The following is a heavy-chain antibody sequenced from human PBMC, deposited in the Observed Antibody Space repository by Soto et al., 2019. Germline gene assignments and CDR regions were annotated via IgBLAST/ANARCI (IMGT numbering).Heavy chain of an antibody. D-gene: IGHD1-26*01. CDR2: INVNSGGA. CDR3: ARFLATRADYYGMDV. V-gene: IGHV1-2*02. J-gene: IGHJ6*02. CDR1: GYTFTGYY. Sequence: ASVKVSCKASGYTFTGYYMHWVRQAPGQGLEWMGWINVNSGGANYAQKFQGRVTMTRDTSISTAYMELSSLRSEDTAVYYCARFLATRADYYGMDVWGQGTTVTVSS.